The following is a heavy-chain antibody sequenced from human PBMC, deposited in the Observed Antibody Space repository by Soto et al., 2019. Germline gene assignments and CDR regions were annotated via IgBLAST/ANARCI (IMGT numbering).Heavy chain of an antibody. CDR2: IIPIFGTA. J-gene: IGHJ5*02. CDR3: ARVVTELRYPGGWFDP. D-gene: IGHD3-9*01. V-gene: IGHV1-69*13. CDR1: GGTFSSYA. Sequence: ASVKVSCKASGGTFSSYAISWVRQAPGQGLEWMGGIIPIFGTANYAQKFQGRVTITADESTSTAYMELSSLRSEDTAVYYCARVVTELRYPGGWFDPWGQGTLVTVSS.